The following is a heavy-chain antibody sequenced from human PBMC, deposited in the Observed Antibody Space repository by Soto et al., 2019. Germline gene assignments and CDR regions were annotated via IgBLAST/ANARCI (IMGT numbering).Heavy chain of an antibody. J-gene: IGHJ6*03. D-gene: IGHD4-17*01. V-gene: IGHV1-3*01. Sequence: ASVKVSCKASGYTFTSYAMHWVRQAPGQRLEWMGWINAGNGNTKYSQKFQGRVTITGDTSASTAYMELSSLRSEDTAVYYCARSGDYTNYYYYYMDVWGKGTTVTVSS. CDR2: INAGNGNT. CDR1: GYTFTSYA. CDR3: ARSGDYTNYYYYYMDV.